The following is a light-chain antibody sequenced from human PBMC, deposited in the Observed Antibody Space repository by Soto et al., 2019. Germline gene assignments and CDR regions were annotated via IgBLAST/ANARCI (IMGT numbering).Light chain of an antibody. CDR3: QSYDSSLSGSEV. CDR1: SSNIGAGYY. Sequence: QSVLTQPPSVSGAPGQRVTISCTGSSSNIGAGYYVHWYQQPPGTAPKLLIYGNSNRPSGVPDRFSGSKSGTSASLAITGLQAQDEADYYCQSYDSSLSGSEVFGGGTQLTVL. V-gene: IGLV1-40*01. J-gene: IGLJ2*01. CDR2: GNS.